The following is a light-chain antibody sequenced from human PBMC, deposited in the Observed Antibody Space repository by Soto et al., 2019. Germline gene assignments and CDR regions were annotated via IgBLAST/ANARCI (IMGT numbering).Light chain of an antibody. CDR2: AAS. J-gene: IGKJ5*01. V-gene: IGKV1-39*01. CDR3: QRSYSTPIP. Sequence: DIQMTQSPSSLSASVGDRVTITCRASQSISSYLNWYQQRPGKAPKLLIYAASSLQSGVPSRFSGSGSGTDFTLTISSLQPEDFATYYCQRSYSTPIPFGQGPRLEIK. CDR1: QSISSY.